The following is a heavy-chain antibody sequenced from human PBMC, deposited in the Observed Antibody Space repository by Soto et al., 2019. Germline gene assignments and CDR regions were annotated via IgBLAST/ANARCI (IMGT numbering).Heavy chain of an antibody. D-gene: IGHD3-10*01. Sequence: SETLSLTCAASGGSISSSNWWSWVRQPPGKGLEWIGEIYHSGSTNYNPSLKSRVTISVDKSKNQFSLKLSSVTTADTAVYYCARDGTTIFKHYYGSGSPQHYRGQRTLVTVSS. CDR2: IYHSGST. CDR1: GGSISSSNW. CDR3: ARDGTTIFKHYYGSGSPQHY. V-gene: IGHV4-4*02. J-gene: IGHJ4*02.